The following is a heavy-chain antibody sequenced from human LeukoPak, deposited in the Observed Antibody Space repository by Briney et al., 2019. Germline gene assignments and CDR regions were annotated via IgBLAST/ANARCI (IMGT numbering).Heavy chain of an antibody. CDR2: IYYSGST. Sequence: SQTLSLTCTVSGGSISSSRDYWGWIRQPPGKGLEWIGSIYYSGSTYYNPSLKSRVTISVDTSKNQFSLKLSSVTAPDTAVYNCARHVELALAGPIDYWGQGTLVTVSS. J-gene: IGHJ4*02. CDR3: ARHVELALAGPIDY. V-gene: IGHV4-39*01. CDR1: GGSISSSRDY. D-gene: IGHD6-19*01.